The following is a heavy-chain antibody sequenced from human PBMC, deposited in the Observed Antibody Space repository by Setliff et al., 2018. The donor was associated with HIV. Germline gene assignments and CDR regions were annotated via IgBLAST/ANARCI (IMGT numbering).Heavy chain of an antibody. CDR1: GFTFGSYE. CDR2: ISGSGSAM. V-gene: IGHV3-48*03. J-gene: IGHJ6*02. D-gene: IGHD2-15*01. CDR3: AKTLPTLYPPHDYYFAMDV. Sequence: GGSLRLSCAASGFTFGSYEMNWVRQAPGKGLEWVSYISGSGSAMYYADSVEGRFTISRDNAKNSLYLQMNSLRAEDTAVYYCAKTLPTLYPPHDYYFAMDVWGQGTTVTVSS.